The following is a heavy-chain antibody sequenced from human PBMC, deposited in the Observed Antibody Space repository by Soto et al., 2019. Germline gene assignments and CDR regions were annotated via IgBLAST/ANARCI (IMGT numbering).Heavy chain of an antibody. V-gene: IGHV3-30*18. D-gene: IGHD2-8*01. Sequence: GGSLRLSCQTSGFSFSSYAMHWVRQAPGKGLQWVAVISYDGSNKYYGDSVKDRFTISRDNSKNTLYLHMNSLRPEDTAVYFCAKGPPLLMVYPVLDSWGQGTLVTVSS. CDR1: GFSFSSYA. CDR3: AKGPPLLMVYPVLDS. J-gene: IGHJ4*02. CDR2: ISYDGSNK.